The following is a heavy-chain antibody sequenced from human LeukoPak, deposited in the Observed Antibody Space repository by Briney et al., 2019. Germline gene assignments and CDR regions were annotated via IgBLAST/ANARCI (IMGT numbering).Heavy chain of an antibody. CDR3: AREVRRSGYDSGERYYFDY. Sequence: SQTLSLTCAVSGGSISSGGYSCSWIRQPPGKGLEWIGYIYHSGSTYYNPSLKSRVTISVDRSKNQFSLKLSSVTAADTAVYYCAREVRRSGYDSGERYYFDYWGQGTLVTVSS. J-gene: IGHJ4*02. D-gene: IGHD5-12*01. CDR1: GGSISSGGYS. CDR2: IYHSGST. V-gene: IGHV4-30-2*01.